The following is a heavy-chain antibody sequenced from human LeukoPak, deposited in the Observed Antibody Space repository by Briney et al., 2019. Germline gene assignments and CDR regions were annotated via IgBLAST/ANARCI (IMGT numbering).Heavy chain of an antibody. CDR1: GYTLTELS. J-gene: IGHJ4*02. CDR3: ATRQWLAYYFDY. D-gene: IGHD6-19*01. CDR2: FDPEDGET. V-gene: IGHV1-24*01. Sequence: ASVKVFCKVSGYTLTELSMHWVRQAPGKGLEWMGGFDPEDGETIYAQKFQGRVTMTEDTSTDTAYMELSSLRSEDTAVYYCATRQWLAYYFDYWGQGTLVTVSS.